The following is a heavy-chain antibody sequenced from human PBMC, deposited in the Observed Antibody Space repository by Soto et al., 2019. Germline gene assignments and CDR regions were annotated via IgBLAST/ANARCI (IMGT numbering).Heavy chain of an antibody. D-gene: IGHD1-1*01. CDR1: GFTFSSYG. CDR3: ARVALQLERQKRGMDV. CDR2: IWYDGSNK. J-gene: IGHJ6*02. V-gene: IGHV3-33*01. Sequence: GGSLRLSCAASGFTFSSYGMHWVRQAPGKGLEWVAVIWYDGSNKYYADSVKGRFTISRDNSKNTLYLQMNSLRAEDTAVYYCARVALQLERQKRGMDVWGQGTTVTVS.